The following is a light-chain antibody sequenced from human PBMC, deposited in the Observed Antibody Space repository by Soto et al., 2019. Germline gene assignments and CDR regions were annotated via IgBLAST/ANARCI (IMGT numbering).Light chain of an antibody. Sequence: DIQMTQSPSSLSASVGDRVTITCRASQSISSYLNWYQQKPGKAPKLLIYAASSLQSGVPSRFSGSGSGTDFPLTISSLQPEDFATYYCQQRYSTPQTFGQGTKVEIK. CDR2: AAS. CDR3: QQRYSTPQT. CDR1: QSISSY. J-gene: IGKJ1*01. V-gene: IGKV1-39*01.